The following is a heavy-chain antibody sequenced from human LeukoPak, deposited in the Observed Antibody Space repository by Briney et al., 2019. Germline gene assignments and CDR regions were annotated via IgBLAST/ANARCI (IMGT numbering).Heavy chain of an antibody. CDR2: IYYSGST. CDR1: GGSISSYY. Sequence: SETLSLTCTVSGGSISSYYWSWIRQPPGKGLEWIGYIYYSGSTNYNPSLKSRVTISVDTSKNQFSLKLSSVTAADTAVYRRGRCRGGDCSSFDYWGQGTLVTVSS. D-gene: IGHD2-21*02. V-gene: IGHV4-59*01. J-gene: IGHJ4*02. CDR3: GRCRGGDCSSFDY.